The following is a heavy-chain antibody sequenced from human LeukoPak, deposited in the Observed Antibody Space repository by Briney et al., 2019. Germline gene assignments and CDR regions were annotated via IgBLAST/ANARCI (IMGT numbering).Heavy chain of an antibody. D-gene: IGHD3-10*01. J-gene: IGHJ5*02. CDR2: INHSGST. CDR3: ARGRKAYYYGSGSYPSNWFDP. CDR1: GGSFSGYY. Sequence: SETLSLTCAVYGGSFSGYYWSWIRQPPGKGPEWIGEINHSGSTNYNPSLKSRVTISVDTSKNQFSLKLSSVTAADTAVYYCARGRKAYYYGSGSYPSNWFDPWGQGTLVTVSS. V-gene: IGHV4-34*01.